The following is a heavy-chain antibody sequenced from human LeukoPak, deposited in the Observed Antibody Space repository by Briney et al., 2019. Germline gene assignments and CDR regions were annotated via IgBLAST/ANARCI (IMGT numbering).Heavy chain of an antibody. CDR1: GFTFSSYA. D-gene: IGHD1-7*01. J-gene: IGHJ4*02. Sequence: GGSLRLSCAASGFTFSSYAMNWVRQAPGKGLEWISYIRSSGSTIYYADSMKGRFTISRDNAKNSLYLQMNSLRAEDTAVYYCARMNYISSGWGAPFDYWGQGTLVTVSS. V-gene: IGHV3-48*04. CDR2: IRSSGSTI. CDR3: ARMNYISSGWGAPFDY.